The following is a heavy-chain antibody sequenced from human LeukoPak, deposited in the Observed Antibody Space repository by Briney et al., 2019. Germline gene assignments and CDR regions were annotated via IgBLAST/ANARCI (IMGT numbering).Heavy chain of an antibody. CDR3: AKDERSRGYCSSTSCDMGVFDY. J-gene: IGHJ4*02. V-gene: IGHV3-23*01. CDR2: ISRSGDT. Sequence: GGSLRLSCAASGFTFNNYAMSWVRQAPGKGLEWVSGISRSGDTYYADSVKGRFTISRDNSKNTLYLQMNSLRAEDTAVYYCAKDERSRGYCSSTSCDMGVFDYWGQGTLVTVSS. D-gene: IGHD2-2*02. CDR1: GFTFNNYA.